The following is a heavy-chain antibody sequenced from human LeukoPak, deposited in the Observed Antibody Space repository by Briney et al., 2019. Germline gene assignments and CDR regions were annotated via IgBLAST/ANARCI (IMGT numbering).Heavy chain of an antibody. CDR2: IYTSGST. V-gene: IGHV4-61*02. CDR3: ARERLGPVVPAAPVGGYYYYMDV. J-gene: IGHJ6*03. Sequence: SQTLSLTCTVSGGSISSGSYYWSWIRQPAGKGLEWIGRIYTSGSTNYNPSLKSRVTISVDTSKNQFSLKLSSVTAADTAVYYCARERLGPVVPAAPVGGYYYYMDVWGKGTTVTVSS. D-gene: IGHD2-2*01. CDR1: GGSISSGSYY.